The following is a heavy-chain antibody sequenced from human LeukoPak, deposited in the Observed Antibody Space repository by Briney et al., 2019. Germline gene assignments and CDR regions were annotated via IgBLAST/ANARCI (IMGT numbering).Heavy chain of an antibody. CDR1: GYTFTSYD. V-gene: IGHV1-8*01. Sequence: ASVKVSCKASGYTFTSYDFNWVRQATGQRPEWMGWMSPNSGDTGYAQKFQGRVTMTRDTSTSTVYMELSSLRSEDTAVYYCARGPRNYGSGSYYGYWGQGTLVTVSS. CDR3: ARGPRNYGSGSYYGY. CDR2: MSPNSGDT. D-gene: IGHD3-10*01. J-gene: IGHJ4*02.